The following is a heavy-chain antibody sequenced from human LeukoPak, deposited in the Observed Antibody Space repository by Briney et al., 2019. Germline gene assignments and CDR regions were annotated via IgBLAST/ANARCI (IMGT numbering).Heavy chain of an antibody. Sequence: GGSLRLSCATSGFTFSTYWMSWVRQAPGKGLEWVANIKQDGSETYYADSVKGRFTIFRDNAKNSLYLQMDSLRVEDTAVYYCANGXGFDXXGQGTLVIVS. CDR2: IKQDGSET. V-gene: IGHV3-7*01. J-gene: IGHJ4*02. CDR3: ANGXGFDX. D-gene: IGHD5-24*01. CDR1: GFTFSTYW.